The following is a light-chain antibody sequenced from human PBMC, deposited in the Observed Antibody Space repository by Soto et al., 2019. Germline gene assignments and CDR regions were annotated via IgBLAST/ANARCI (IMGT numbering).Light chain of an antibody. CDR2: DAS. CDR3: QQYSNWPPLYT. CDR1: QSVSSY. J-gene: IGKJ2*01. Sequence: EIVMTQSPAIPSVSPGERATLSCRASQSVSSYLAWYQQKPGLPPRLLIYDASTRATGIPDRFSGSGSGTDFTLTISSLQSADFAVYYCQQYSNWPPLYTFGRGTKLEIK. V-gene: IGKV3-15*01.